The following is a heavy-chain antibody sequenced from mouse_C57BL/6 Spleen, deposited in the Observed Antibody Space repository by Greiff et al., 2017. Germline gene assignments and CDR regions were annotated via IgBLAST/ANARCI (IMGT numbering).Heavy chain of an antibody. V-gene: IGHV1-82*01. CDR2: IYPGDGDT. D-gene: IGHD2-1*01. Sequence: VKLMESGPELVKPGASVKISCKASGYAFSSSWMNWVKQRPGKGLEWIGRIYPGDGDTNYNGKFKGKATLTADKSSSTAYMQLSSLTSEDSAVYFCAREHYYGNSYAMDYWGQGTSVTVSS. CDR3: AREHYYGNSYAMDY. J-gene: IGHJ4*01. CDR1: GYAFSSSW.